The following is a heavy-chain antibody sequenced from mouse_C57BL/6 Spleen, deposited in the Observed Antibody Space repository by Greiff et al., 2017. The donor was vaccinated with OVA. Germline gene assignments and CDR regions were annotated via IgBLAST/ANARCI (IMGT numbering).Heavy chain of an antibody. CDR3: ARIDSSGYAMDY. J-gene: IGHJ4*01. Sequence: EVKLMESGGGLVKPGGSLKLSCAASGFTFSDYGMHWVRQAPEKGPEWVAYISSGSSTIYYADTVKGRFTISRDNAKNTLFLQMTSLRSEDTAMYYCARIDSSGYAMDYWGQGTSVTVSS. CDR1: GFTFSDYG. D-gene: IGHD3-2*02. CDR2: ISSGSSTI. V-gene: IGHV5-17*01.